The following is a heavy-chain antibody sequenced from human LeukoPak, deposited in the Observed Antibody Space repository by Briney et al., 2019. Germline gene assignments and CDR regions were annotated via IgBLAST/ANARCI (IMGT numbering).Heavy chain of an antibody. J-gene: IGHJ5*02. Sequence: GGSLRLSCAASGFTVSSNYMIWVRQAPGKGLEWVSVIYSGGSTYYADSVKGRFTISRDNSKNTLYLQMNSLRAEDTAVYYCATARIVGATNWFDPWGQGTLVTVSS. CDR1: GFTVSSNY. CDR3: ATARIVGATNWFDP. V-gene: IGHV3-53*01. CDR2: IYSGGST. D-gene: IGHD1-26*01.